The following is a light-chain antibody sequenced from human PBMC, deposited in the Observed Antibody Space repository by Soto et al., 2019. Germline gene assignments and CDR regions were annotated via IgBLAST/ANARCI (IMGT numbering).Light chain of an antibody. CDR1: QTVSSSY. CDR3: QQYASSPST. V-gene: IGKV3D-20*01. CDR2: DAS. Sequence: KEWKRAASAQSVYLGERAILSSWASQTVSSSYLAWYRQKPGLAPTLLIYDASSRAAGIPDRFSGSGSETDFTLIISRVEPEDFAVYYCQQYASSPSTFGQGTRLEIK. J-gene: IGKJ5*01.